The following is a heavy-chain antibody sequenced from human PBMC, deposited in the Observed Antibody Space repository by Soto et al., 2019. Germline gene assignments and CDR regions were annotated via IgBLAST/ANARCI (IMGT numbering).Heavy chain of an antibody. CDR1: GFTFTSDW. J-gene: IGHJ4*02. CDR2: MKQDGSEK. Sequence: GGSLRLSCAASGFTFTSDWMSWVRQAPGKGLEWVANMKQDGSEKDYVDSVKGRFTISGDNAKNSLYLHMTSLRVEDTAVYYCARAAVWGPGTLVTVS. CDR3: ARAAV. V-gene: IGHV3-7*01.